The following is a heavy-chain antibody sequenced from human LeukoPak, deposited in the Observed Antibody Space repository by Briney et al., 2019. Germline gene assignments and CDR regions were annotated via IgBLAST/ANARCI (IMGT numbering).Heavy chain of an antibody. Sequence: GGSLRLSCAASGFTFSSYAMHWVRQAPGKGLEWVAVISYDGNNKYYADSVKGRFIISRDNSKNTLYLQMNSLRAEDTAVYYCARESGGDLGEAFDIWGQGTMVTVSS. CDR1: GFTFSSYA. CDR2: ISYDGNNK. CDR3: ARESGGDLGEAFDI. J-gene: IGHJ3*02. V-gene: IGHV3-30-3*01. D-gene: IGHD1-26*01.